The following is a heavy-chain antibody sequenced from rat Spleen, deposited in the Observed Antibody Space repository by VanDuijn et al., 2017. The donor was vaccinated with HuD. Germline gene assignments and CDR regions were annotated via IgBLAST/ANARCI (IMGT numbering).Heavy chain of an antibody. Sequence: EVQLVESGGGLVQPGRSMKLSCAASGFTFSNYDMAWVRQAPTKGLEWVATISTGGVNTYYRDSVKGRFTISRNNAKSTLYLQMDSLRSEDTATYYCTTGDSWGQGVMVTVSS. CDR3: TTGDS. CDR1: GFTFSNYD. D-gene: IGHD4-1*01. CDR2: ISTGGVNT. J-gene: IGHJ2*01. V-gene: IGHV5-25*01.